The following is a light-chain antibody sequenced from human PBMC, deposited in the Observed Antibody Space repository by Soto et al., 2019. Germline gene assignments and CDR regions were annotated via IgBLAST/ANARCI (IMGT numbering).Light chain of an antibody. CDR3: QQRSSWPPALS. Sequence: EIVLTQSPATLSLSPGERATLSCSASQSVRSFLAWYQQKPGQAPRLLIYDASNRATGVPGRFSGSGSGTDFTLTISSLEPEDFAVYYCQQRSSWPPALSFGGGTKVE. CDR2: DAS. V-gene: IGKV3-11*01. CDR1: QSVRSF. J-gene: IGKJ4*01.